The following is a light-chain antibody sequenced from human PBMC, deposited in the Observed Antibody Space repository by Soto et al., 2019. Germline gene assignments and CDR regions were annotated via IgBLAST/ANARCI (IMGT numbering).Light chain of an antibody. V-gene: IGLV2-14*01. CDR2: EVS. CDR3: SSYTSSSTYV. J-gene: IGLJ1*01. Sequence: QSALTQPASVSGSPGQSITISCTGTSSDVGGYNYVSWYQQHPGKAPKLMIYEVSNRPSGVSNRFSGSKSRNTASLTISGLQAEDEAEYYCSSYTSSSTYVFGTGTKLTVL. CDR1: SSDVGGYNY.